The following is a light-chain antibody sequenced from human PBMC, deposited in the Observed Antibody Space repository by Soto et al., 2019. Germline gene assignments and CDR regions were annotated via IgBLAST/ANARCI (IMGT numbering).Light chain of an antibody. V-gene: IGLV2-14*01. Sequence: QSALTHPASVSGSPGQSITSSCTGTSSDVGGYNYVSWYQQHPGKAPKLMIYEVSNRPSGVSNRFSGSKSGNTASLTISGLQAEDEADYYCSSYTSSSTLYVFGTGTKLTVL. CDR2: EVS. CDR1: SSDVGGYNY. CDR3: SSYTSSSTLYV. J-gene: IGLJ1*01.